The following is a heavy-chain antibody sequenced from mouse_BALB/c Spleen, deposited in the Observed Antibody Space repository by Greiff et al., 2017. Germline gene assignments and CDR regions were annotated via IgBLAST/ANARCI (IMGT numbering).Heavy chain of an antibody. CDR1: GYTFSSYW. Sequence: QVQLQQSGAELMKPGASVKISCKATGYTFSSYWIEWVKQRPGHGLEWIGEILPGSGSTNYNEKFKGKATFTADTSSNTAYMQLSSLTSEDSAVYYCATDYYGSSLYWYFDVWGAGTTVTVSS. CDR3: ATDYYGSSLYWYFDV. J-gene: IGHJ1*01. V-gene: IGHV1-9*01. CDR2: ILPGSGST. D-gene: IGHD1-1*01.